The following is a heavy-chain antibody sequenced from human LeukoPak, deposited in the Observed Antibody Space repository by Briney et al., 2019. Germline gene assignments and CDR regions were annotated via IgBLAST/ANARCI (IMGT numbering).Heavy chain of an antibody. CDR3: AKDPVDIVARFAFDI. D-gene: IGHD5-12*01. CDR1: GFTFSSYA. Sequence: HPGGSLRLSCAASGFTFSSYAMSWVRQAPGKGLEWVSAISGSGGSTYYADSVKGRFTISRDNSKNTLYLQMDSLRAEDTAVYYCAKDPVDIVARFAFDIWGQGTMVTVSS. CDR2: ISGSGGST. J-gene: IGHJ3*02. V-gene: IGHV3-23*01.